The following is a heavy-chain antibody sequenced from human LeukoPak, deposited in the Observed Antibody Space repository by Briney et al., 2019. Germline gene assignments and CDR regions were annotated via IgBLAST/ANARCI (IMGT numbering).Heavy chain of an antibody. CDR3: ARGRSSAYYVDYFDY. CDR2: INPHSGNT. Sequence: ASVKVSCRASGYTFTNYDIDWVRQATGHGLEWMGWINPHSGNTGSAQKFQGRVTMTRNPSISTAYMELSSLRSEDTAVYYCARGRSSAYYVDYFDYWGQGTLVTVSS. D-gene: IGHD3-22*01. CDR1: GYTFTNYD. V-gene: IGHV1-8*01. J-gene: IGHJ4*02.